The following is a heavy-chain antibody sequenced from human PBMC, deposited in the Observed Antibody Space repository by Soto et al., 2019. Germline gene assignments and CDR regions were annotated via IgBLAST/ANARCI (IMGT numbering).Heavy chain of an antibody. V-gene: IGHV4-34*02. CDR1: GGSFSGYY. D-gene: IGHD3-16*01. Sequence: QVQLQQWGAGLLKPSETLSLTCAVYGGSFSGYYWSWIRQPPGKGLEWIGEINHSGSTNYNPSLKSRVTISVDTSKNQFSLKLSSVTAADTAVYYCAIITFGGVGYYFDYWGQGTLVTVSS. CDR3: AIITFGGVGYYFDY. J-gene: IGHJ4*02. CDR2: INHSGST.